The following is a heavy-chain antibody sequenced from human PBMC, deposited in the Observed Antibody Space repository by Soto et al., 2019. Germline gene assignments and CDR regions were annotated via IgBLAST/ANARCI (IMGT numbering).Heavy chain of an antibody. V-gene: IGHV1-69*13. CDR3: ARDRYYYGSGTSYNWFDP. D-gene: IGHD3-10*01. J-gene: IGHJ5*02. Sequence: SVKVSCKDSGGTFSSYAISWVRQAHGQGLEWMGGIIPIFGTANYAQKFQGRVTITADESTSTAYMELSSLRSEDTAVYYCARDRYYYGSGTSYNWFDPWGQGTLVTVSS. CDR2: IIPIFGTA. CDR1: GGTFSSYA.